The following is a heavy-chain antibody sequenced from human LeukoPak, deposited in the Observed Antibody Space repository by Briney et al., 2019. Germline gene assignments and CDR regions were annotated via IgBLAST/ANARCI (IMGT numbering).Heavy chain of an antibody. CDR3: AKSGGYGLIRY. Sequence: SETLSLTRTVSGASISGSGYYWGWIRQPPGKGLERHGNIHNSGSTYYNASLQSRVSISMDTSKNQFSLRLSSVTAAGTAMYYCAKSGGYGLIRYWGQGTLVTVSS. V-gene: IGHV4-39*01. CDR1: GASISGSGYY. CDR2: IHNSGST. J-gene: IGHJ4*02. D-gene: IGHD1-26*01.